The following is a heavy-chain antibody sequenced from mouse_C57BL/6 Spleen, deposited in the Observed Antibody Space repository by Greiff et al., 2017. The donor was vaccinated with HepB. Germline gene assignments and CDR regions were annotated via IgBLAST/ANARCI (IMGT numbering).Heavy chain of an antibody. Sequence: LVESGPELVKPGASVKISCKASGYAFSSSWMNWVKQRPGKGLEWIGRIYPGDGDTNYNGKFKGKATLTADKSSSTAYMQLSSLTSEDSAVYFCARSKRGYEGFAYWGQGTLVTVSA. J-gene: IGHJ3*01. V-gene: IGHV1-82*01. CDR2: IYPGDGDT. D-gene: IGHD2-2*01. CDR1: GYAFSSSW. CDR3: ARSKRGYEGFAY.